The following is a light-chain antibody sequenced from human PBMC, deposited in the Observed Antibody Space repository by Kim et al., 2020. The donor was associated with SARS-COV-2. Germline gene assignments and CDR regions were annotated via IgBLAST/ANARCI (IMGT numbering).Light chain of an antibody. CDR3: GKWGSSLSAGVG. CDR1: SSDGGGDKQ. V-gene: IGLV2-14*03. Sequence: ITGACTGKSSDGGGDKQAAWDEQDAGKDHKLMMYDVSNRASGVSNRISGCKSGTSATLGINGLQTGGEADYYCGKWGSSLSAGVGFGGGTQLTV. J-gene: IGLJ2*01. CDR2: DVS.